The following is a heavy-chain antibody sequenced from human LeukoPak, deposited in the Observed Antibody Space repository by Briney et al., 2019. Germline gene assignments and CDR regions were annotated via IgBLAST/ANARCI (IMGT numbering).Heavy chain of an antibody. J-gene: IGHJ5*02. CDR1: SGSIINTSYY. CDR3: ARGRKRYCSSTSCSNWFDP. V-gene: IGHV4-39*07. CDR2: IFYTGST. Sequence: PSETLSLTCTVSSGSIINTSYYWGWIRQSPGKGLEWIGSIFYTGSTYYTPSLKSRVTISVDTSKNQFSLNLTSVTAADTAVYYCARGRKRYCSSTSCSNWFDPWGQGTLVTVSS. D-gene: IGHD2-2*01.